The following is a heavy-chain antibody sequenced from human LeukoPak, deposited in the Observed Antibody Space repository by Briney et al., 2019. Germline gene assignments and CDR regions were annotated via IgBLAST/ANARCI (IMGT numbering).Heavy chain of an antibody. V-gene: IGHV3-9*01. CDR3: AEPKYDFWSGYDGYFDY. CDR2: ISWNSGSI. D-gene: IGHD3-3*01. J-gene: IGHJ4*02. CDR1: GFTFDDYA. Sequence: SLRLSCAASGFTFDDYAMHWVRQAPGKGLEWVSGISWNSGSIGYADSVKGRFTISRDNAKNSLYLQMNSLRAEDTALYYCAEPKYDFWSGYDGYFDYWGQGTLVTVSS.